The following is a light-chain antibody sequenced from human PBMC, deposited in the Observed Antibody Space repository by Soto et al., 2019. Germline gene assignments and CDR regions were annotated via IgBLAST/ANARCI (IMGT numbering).Light chain of an antibody. CDR1: QSMSNH. CDR3: QQSYSSPPT. V-gene: IGKV1-39*01. J-gene: IGKJ1*01. CDR2: AAS. Sequence: DIQMTQSPSSLSASVGDRVTITCRASQSMSNHLNWYQQKPGKAPKLLIFAASSLQSGVPSRFSGSRSGPDFTLTISSLQPEDFATYYCQQSYSSPPTFGQGTKV.